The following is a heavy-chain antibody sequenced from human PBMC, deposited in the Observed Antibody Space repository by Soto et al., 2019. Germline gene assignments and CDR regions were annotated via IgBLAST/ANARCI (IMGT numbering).Heavy chain of an antibody. D-gene: IGHD3-3*01. V-gene: IGHV3-23*01. CDR3: AKVLSGVVTSFDS. CDR1: GFTFSSYG. Sequence: EVQLLESGGGLVQPGGSLRLSCASSGFTFSSYGMTWVRRPPGKGLEWVSAISGSGAATYYADSVQGRFTISRDNSNNTLDLQMNSLRAEDTAVYSCAKVLSGVVTSFDSWRQGPLFTVSP. CDR2: ISGSGAAT. J-gene: IGHJ4*02.